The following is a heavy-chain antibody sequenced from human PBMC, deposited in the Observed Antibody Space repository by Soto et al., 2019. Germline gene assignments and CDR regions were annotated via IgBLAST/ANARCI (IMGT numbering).Heavy chain of an antibody. CDR1: GGSISSGGYS. J-gene: IGHJ3*02. V-gene: IGHV4-30-2*01. Sequence: SETLSLTCAVSGGSISSGGYSWSWIRQPPGKGLEWIGYIYHSGSTYYNPSLKSRVTISVDRSKNQFSLKLSSVTAADTAVYYCARDHKEAFDIWGQGTLVTVSS. CDR3: ARDHKEAFDI. CDR2: IYHSGST.